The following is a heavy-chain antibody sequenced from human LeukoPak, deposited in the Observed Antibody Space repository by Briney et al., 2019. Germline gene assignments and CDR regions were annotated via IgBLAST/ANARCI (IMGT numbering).Heavy chain of an antibody. CDR3: ARDWDCSGGSCYPSYYYGMDV. CDR1: GGSISSSSYY. V-gene: IGHV4-39*07. J-gene: IGHJ6*02. Sequence: SETPSLTCTVSGGSISSSSYYWGWIRQPPGKGLEWIGSIYYSGSTYYNPSLKSRVTISVDTSKNQFSLKLSSVTAADTAVYYCARDWDCSGGSCYPSYYYGMDVWGQGTTVTVSS. CDR2: IYYSGST. D-gene: IGHD2-15*01.